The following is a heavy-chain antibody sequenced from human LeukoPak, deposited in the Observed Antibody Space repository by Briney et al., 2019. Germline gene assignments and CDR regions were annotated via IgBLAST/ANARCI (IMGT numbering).Heavy chain of an antibody. V-gene: IGHV3-48*03. CDR2: ISSSGSTI. CDR3: AREHIVAVTATPQGNYYYYYGMDV. Sequence: GGSLRLSCAASGFTFSSYEMNWVRQAPGKGLEWVSYISSSGSTIYYADSVKGRFTISRDNAKNSLYLQMNSLRAEDTAVYYCAREHIVAVTATPQGNYYYYYGMDVWGQGTTVTVSS. J-gene: IGHJ6*02. D-gene: IGHD2-21*02. CDR1: GFTFSSYE.